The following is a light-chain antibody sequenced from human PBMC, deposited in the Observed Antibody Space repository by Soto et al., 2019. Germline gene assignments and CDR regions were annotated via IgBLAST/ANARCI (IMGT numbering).Light chain of an antibody. V-gene: IGKV3-15*01. J-gene: IGKJ1*01. CDR1: QSVSCN. CDR2: GES. CDR3: QQYNNWTWT. Sequence: EIGMTQSPDTLSVSPGERDTLSCRARQSVSCNLAWYQQKPGQAPMLLIYGESTRATGIPARFSGSGSGTEVTLTLSSVQSEDCAVYYFQQYNNWTWTFGQGTKVEIK.